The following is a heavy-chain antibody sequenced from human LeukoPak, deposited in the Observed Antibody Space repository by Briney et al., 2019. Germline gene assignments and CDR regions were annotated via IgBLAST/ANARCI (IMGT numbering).Heavy chain of an antibody. V-gene: IGHV1-8*01. D-gene: IGHD4-17*01. J-gene: IGHJ5*02. Sequence: ASVKVSCKASGYTFTCYDINWVRQATGRGLEWMGSMNPNSGNTGYAQKFQGRVTMTRSTSISTAYMELSSLRSEDTAVYYCARARLRSPGFDPWGHGTLVTVSS. CDR2: MNPNSGNT. CDR1: GYTFTCYD. CDR3: ARARLRSPGFDP.